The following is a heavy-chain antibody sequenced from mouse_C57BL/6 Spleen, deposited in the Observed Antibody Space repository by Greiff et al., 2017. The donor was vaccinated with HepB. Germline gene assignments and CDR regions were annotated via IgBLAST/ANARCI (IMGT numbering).Heavy chain of an antibody. D-gene: IGHD2-4*01. Sequence: QVQLQQSGAELVKPGASVKMSCKASGYTFTSYWITWVKQRPGQGLEWIGDIYPGSGSTNYNEKFKSKATLTVDTSSSTAYMQLSSLTSEDSAVYYCAIYYDYDSGAMDYWGQGTSVTVSS. CDR2: IYPGSGST. V-gene: IGHV1-55*01. CDR3: AIYYDYDSGAMDY. J-gene: IGHJ4*01. CDR1: GYTFTSYW.